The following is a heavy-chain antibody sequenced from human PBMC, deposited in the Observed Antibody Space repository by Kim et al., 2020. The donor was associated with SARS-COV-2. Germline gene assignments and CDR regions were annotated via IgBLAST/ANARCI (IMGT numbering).Heavy chain of an antibody. D-gene: IGHD1-20*01. CDR1: VGTFSSYT. J-gene: IGHJ4*02. CDR2: IIPILGIA. V-gene: IGHV1-69*04. CDR3: ARDRVITGTSN. Sequence: SVKVSCKASVGTFSSYTISWVRQAPGQGLEWMGRIIPILGIANYAQKFQGRVTITADKSTSTAYMELSSLRSEDTAVYYCARDRVITGTSNWGQGTLVTVSS.